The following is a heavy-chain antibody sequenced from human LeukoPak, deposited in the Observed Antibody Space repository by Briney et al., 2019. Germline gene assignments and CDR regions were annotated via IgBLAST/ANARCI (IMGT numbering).Heavy chain of an antibody. V-gene: IGHV4-34*01. D-gene: IGHD3-22*01. Sequence: NPSETLSLTCAVYGGSFSGYYWSWIRQPPGKGLEWIGEINHSGSTNYNPSLKSRVTISVDTSKNQFSLKLSSVTAADTAVYYCASSRYYYDSSGYYRVYYYYGMDVWGQGTTVTVSS. CDR2: INHSGST. J-gene: IGHJ6*02. CDR3: ASSRYYYDSSGYYRVYYYYGMDV. CDR1: GGSFSGYY.